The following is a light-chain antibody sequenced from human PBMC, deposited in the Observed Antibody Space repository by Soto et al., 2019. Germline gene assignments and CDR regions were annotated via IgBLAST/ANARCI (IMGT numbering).Light chain of an antibody. V-gene: IGLV2-18*02. Sequence: QSALTQPPSVSGSPGQSVAISCPGSRSDVGSNNRVSWYHQPPGTAPKLIIYDVTNRPSGVPDRFSGSKSGNTASLTISGLQAEDEADYYCSSYTTSNTYVFGTGTKVTVL. J-gene: IGLJ1*01. CDR2: DVT. CDR1: RSDVGSNNR. CDR3: SSYTTSNTYV.